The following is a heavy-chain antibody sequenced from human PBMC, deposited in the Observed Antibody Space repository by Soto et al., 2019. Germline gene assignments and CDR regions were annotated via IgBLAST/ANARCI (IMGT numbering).Heavy chain of an antibody. Sequence: PGGSLRLSCAASGFTFDDYTMHWVRQAPGKGLEWVSLISWDGGSTYYADSVKGRFTISRDNNKNSLYLQMNSLRTGDTALYYCAKSLEQLEPSLMSGMDVWGQGTTVTVSS. V-gene: IGHV3-43*01. D-gene: IGHD6-6*01. CDR2: ISWDGGST. J-gene: IGHJ6*02. CDR1: GFTFDDYT. CDR3: AKSLEQLEPSLMSGMDV.